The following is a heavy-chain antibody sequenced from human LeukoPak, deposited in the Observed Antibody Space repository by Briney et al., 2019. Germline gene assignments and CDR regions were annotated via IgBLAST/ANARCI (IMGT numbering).Heavy chain of an antibody. CDR2: TYYRSRWYN. Sequence: SQTLSLTCAISGDSVSSNSAAWNWIRQSPSRGLEWLGMTYYRSRWYNEYAVSVKSRITINPDTSKNQFSLKVNSVTAADTAVYYCARSVKGVIAVAGSCEYWGQGTLVTVSS. CDR1: GDSVSSNSAA. J-gene: IGHJ4*02. V-gene: IGHV6-1*01. D-gene: IGHD6-19*01. CDR3: ARSVKGVIAVAGSCEY.